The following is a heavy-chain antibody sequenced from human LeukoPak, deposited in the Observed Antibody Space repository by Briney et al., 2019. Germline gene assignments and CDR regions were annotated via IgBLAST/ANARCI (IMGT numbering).Heavy chain of an antibody. CDR3: ARDPYDFWSGYYFDY. V-gene: IGHV3-23*01. CDR1: GFAFSSYA. Sequence: GGSLRLSCAASGFAFSSYAMSWVRQAPGKGLEWVSAISGSGGSTYYADSAKGRFTISRDNSKNTLYLQMNSLRAEDTAVYYCARDPYDFWSGYYFDYWGQGTLVTVSS. D-gene: IGHD3-3*01. CDR2: ISGSGGST. J-gene: IGHJ4*02.